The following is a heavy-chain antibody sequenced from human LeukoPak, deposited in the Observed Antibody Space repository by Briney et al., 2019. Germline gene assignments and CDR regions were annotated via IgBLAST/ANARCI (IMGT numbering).Heavy chain of an antibody. CDR1: GGTFSSYA. CDR2: IIPIFGTA. CDR3: ARDVWGGGDY. J-gene: IGHJ4*02. Sequence: GASVEVSCKASGGTFSSYAISWVRHAPGQGLEWMGGIIPIFGTANYAQKFQGRVTITADESTSTAYMELSSLRSEDTAVYYCARDVWGGGDYWGQGTLVTVSS. D-gene: IGHD3-16*01. V-gene: IGHV1-69*13.